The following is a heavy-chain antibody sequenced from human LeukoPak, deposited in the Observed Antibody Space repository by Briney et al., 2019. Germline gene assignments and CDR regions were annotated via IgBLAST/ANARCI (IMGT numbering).Heavy chain of an antibody. Sequence: ASVKVSCKASGYTFTGYYMHWVRQAPGQGLEWMGWINPNSGGTNYAQKFQGWVTMTRDTSISTAYMELSRLISDDTAVYYCARAGYCSSTSCYDYWGQGTLVTVSS. CDR2: INPNSGGT. J-gene: IGHJ4*02. CDR3: ARAGYCSSTSCYDY. V-gene: IGHV1-2*04. CDR1: GYTFTGYY. D-gene: IGHD2-2*03.